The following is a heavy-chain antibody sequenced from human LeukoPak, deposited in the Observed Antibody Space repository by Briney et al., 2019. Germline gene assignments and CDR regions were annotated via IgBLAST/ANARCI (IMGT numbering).Heavy chain of an antibody. Sequence: SETLSLTCTVSGGSISSYYWSWIRQPPGKGLEWIGYIYYSGSTNYNPSLKSRVTISVDTSKNQFSLKLSSVTAADTAVYYCARHSRGGVITNNWFDPWGQGTLVTVSS. CDR3: ARHSRGGVITNNWFDP. D-gene: IGHD3-10*01. CDR2: IYYSGST. J-gene: IGHJ5*02. CDR1: GGSISSYY. V-gene: IGHV4-59*08.